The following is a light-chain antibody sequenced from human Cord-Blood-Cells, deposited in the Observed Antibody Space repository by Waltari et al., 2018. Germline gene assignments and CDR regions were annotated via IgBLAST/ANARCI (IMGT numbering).Light chain of an antibody. J-gene: IGLJ2*01. CDR3: SSYTSSSTLV. Sequence: QSALTQPASVSGSPGPSITLPCTGTHSAVGVFNCVPWSHHHPGNPPKPMVYDVSNRPSGVSNRFSGSKSGNTASLTISGLQAEDEADYYCSSYTSSSTLVFGGGTKLTVL. V-gene: IGLV2-14*03. CDR2: DVS. CDR1: HSAVGVFNC.